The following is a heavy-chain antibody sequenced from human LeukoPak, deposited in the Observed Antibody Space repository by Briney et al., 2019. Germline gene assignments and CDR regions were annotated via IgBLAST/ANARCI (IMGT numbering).Heavy chain of an antibody. V-gene: IGHV4-61*01. CDR3: ARPTPVRGVMRYYYYYGMDV. Sequence: PSETLSLTCTVSGGSVSSGSYFWTWIRQSPGKRLEYVGYIYDSGRTNYNPSLKSRVTISVDTSKNQFSLKLSSVTAADTAVYYCARPTPVRGVMRYYYYYGMDVWGQGTTVTVSS. D-gene: IGHD3-10*01. J-gene: IGHJ6*02. CDR2: IYDSGRT. CDR1: GGSVSSGSYF.